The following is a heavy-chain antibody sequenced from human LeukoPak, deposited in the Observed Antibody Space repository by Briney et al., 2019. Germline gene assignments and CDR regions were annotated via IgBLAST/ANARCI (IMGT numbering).Heavy chain of an antibody. D-gene: IGHD3-22*01. CDR3: ARHGYQDHYYDSSGYYWPFDY. CDR2: IYYSGST. Sequence: NASETLSLTCTVSGASVNGASVTTYYWSWIRPPPGKGLEWIGYIYYSGSTNYNPSLKSRVTISVDTSKNQFSLKLSSVTAADTAVYYCARHGYQDHYYDSSGYYWPFDYWGQGTLVTVSS. J-gene: IGHJ4*02. V-gene: IGHV4-61*01. CDR1: GASVNGASVTTYY.